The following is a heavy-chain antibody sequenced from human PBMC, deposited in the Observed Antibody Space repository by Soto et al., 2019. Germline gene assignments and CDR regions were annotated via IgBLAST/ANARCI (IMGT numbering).Heavy chain of an antibody. J-gene: IGHJ4*01. CDR2: TFSNAEK. CDR1: GFSLRNARMG. D-gene: IGHD3-16*02. Sequence: QVTLKESGPALVKPTETLTLTCTVSGFSLRNARMGVSWIRQPPGKDLEWHAQTFSNAEKSYRTSLKSRLTISKDNSKRQVILNMTDMDTVDTATYYCAAAEKDYDYVWETYRYSGFEYWGHGTLVTVSS. CDR3: AAAEKDYDYVWETYRYSGFEY. V-gene: IGHV2-26*01.